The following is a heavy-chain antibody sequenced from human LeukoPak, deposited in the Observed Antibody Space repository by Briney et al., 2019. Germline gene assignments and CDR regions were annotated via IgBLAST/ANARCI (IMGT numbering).Heavy chain of an antibody. CDR2: ISSSSYI. Sequence: PGGSLRLSCAASGFTFSSYSMNWVRQAPGKGLEWVSSISSSSYIHYADSVKGRFTISRDNAKNTLYLQMNSLRAEDTAVYYCAKDSGGTITSFDYWGQGTLVTVSS. V-gene: IGHV3-21*04. D-gene: IGHD3-16*01. CDR3: AKDSGGTITSFDY. CDR1: GFTFSSYS. J-gene: IGHJ4*02.